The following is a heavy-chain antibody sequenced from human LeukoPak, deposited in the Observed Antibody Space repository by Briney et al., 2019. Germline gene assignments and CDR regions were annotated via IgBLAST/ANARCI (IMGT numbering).Heavy chain of an antibody. CDR2: IYTSGST. Sequence: SETLSLTCTVSGGSISSYYWSWIRQPAGKGLEWIGRIYTSGSTNYNPSLKSRVTISVDTSKNQFSLNLSSVTAADTALYFCARVVYTSSWFYFDYWGQGTLVTVSS. CDR1: GGSISSYY. D-gene: IGHD6-13*01. V-gene: IGHV4-4*07. J-gene: IGHJ4*02. CDR3: ARVVYTSSWFYFDY.